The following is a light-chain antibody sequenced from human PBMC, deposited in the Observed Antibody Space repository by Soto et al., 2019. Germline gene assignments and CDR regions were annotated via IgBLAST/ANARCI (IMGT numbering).Light chain of an antibody. Sequence: EIVLTQSPDTLSLSPGERATLSCRASQSISSMYLAWYQHKSGQAPRLLIYGTSTRATGIPDRFSGSGSGTDFTFTISRLEPEDFAVYYCQQYGSSFKTFGQGTKVEIK. CDR2: GTS. V-gene: IGKV3-20*01. J-gene: IGKJ1*01. CDR3: QQYGSSFKT. CDR1: QSISSMY.